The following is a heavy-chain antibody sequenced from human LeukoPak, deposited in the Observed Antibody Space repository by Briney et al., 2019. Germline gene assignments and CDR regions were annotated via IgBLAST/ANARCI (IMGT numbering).Heavy chain of an antibody. CDR3: TKDHDGMHA. J-gene: IGHJ6*02. CDR2: ISVSGSRA. CDR1: GFTFSSNA. Sequence: GGSLRLSCAASGFTFSSNAMSWVRQAPGKGLEWVSVISVSGSRAYYVDFVKGRFTVSRDNSKNTVLLQMNSLRVEDTAVYCCTKDHDGMHAWGQGTTVTVSS. V-gene: IGHV3-23*01.